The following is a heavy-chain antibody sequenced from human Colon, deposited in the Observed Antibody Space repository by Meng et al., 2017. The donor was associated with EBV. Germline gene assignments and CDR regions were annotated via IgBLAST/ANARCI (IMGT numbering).Heavy chain of an antibody. CDR1: GDSISGSGDY. CDR3: ARDGPLL. CDR2: IYYTGST. Sequence: LQPQESGPGLVRPLETLSLTCSVSGDSISGSGDYWGWVRQPPGKGLEWIGNIYYTGSTYYNPSLKSRVTISVDTSKNQFSLKVTSMTAADTAVYYCARDGPLLWGPGTLVTVSS. V-gene: IGHV4-39*07. J-gene: IGHJ4*02.